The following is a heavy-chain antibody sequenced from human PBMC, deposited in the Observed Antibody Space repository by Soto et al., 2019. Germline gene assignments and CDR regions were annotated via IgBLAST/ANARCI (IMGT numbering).Heavy chain of an antibody. CDR1: VGSMSSYY. V-gene: IGHV4-59*01. CDR3: ARGSYFMDV. Sequence: SESLSLTCTVSVGSMSSYYWSWIRQPPGKGLEWIGYIYYSGSTNYNPSLKSRVTISVDTSKNQFSLKLSSVTAADTAVYYCARGSYFMDVWGQGTTVTVPS. D-gene: IGHD2-21*01. CDR2: IYYSGST. J-gene: IGHJ6*02.